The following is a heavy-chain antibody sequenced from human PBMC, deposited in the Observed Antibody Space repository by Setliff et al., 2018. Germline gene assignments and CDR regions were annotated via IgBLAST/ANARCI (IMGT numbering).Heavy chain of an antibody. CDR2: IFHSGST. D-gene: IGHD2-15*01. Sequence: LSLTCGVSGYSISSGHFWGWIRQPPGKGLEWLGNIFHSGSTYYNPTLDSRVTMSVDTSKNQFSLKLKSVTAADTAMYYCARGCAAGACYSDYYYYMDVWGKGTTVTVSS. V-gene: IGHV4-38-2*01. CDR3: ARGCAAGACYSDYYYYMDV. CDR1: GYSISSGHF. J-gene: IGHJ6*03.